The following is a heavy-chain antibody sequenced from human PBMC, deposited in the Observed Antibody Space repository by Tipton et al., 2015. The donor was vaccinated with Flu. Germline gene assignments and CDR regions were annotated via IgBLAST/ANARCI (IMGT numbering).Heavy chain of an antibody. D-gene: IGHD6-19*01. V-gene: IGHV1-46*01. CDR1: GYIFTSYY. CDR3: ARADSGWAPFDY. Sequence: QLVQSGAEVKKPGASVKVSCKASGYIFTSYYMHWVRQAPGQGLEWMGIINPSGGSTSYAQKFQGRVTMTRDTSTSTVYMELSSLRSEDTAVYYCARADSGWAPFDYWGQGTLVTVSS. J-gene: IGHJ4*02. CDR2: INPSGGST.